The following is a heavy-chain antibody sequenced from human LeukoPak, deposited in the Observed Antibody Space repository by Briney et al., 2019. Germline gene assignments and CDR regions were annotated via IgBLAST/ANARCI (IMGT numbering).Heavy chain of an antibody. V-gene: IGHV4-30-2*01. CDR1: GVSISSGGYS. Sequence: SETLSLTCAVSGVSISSGGYSWSWIRQPPGKGLEWIGYIYHSGSTYYNPSLKSRVTISVDRSKNQFSLKLSSVTAADTAVYYCARVETPHAFDIWGQGTMVTVSS. J-gene: IGHJ3*02. CDR3: ARVETPHAFDI. CDR2: IYHSGST.